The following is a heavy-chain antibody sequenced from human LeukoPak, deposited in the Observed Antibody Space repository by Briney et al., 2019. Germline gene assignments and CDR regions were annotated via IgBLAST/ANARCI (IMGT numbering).Heavy chain of an antibody. CDR3: RGVAAAGNRLAFDI. Sequence: ASVKVSCKASGYTFTSYGISWVRQAPGQGLEWMGWISAYNGNTNYAQKLQGRVTMTTDTSTSTAYMELSRLRSDDTAVYYCRGVAAAGNRLAFDIWGQGTMVTVSS. V-gene: IGHV1-18*01. CDR2: ISAYNGNT. D-gene: IGHD6-13*01. J-gene: IGHJ3*02. CDR1: GYTFTSYG.